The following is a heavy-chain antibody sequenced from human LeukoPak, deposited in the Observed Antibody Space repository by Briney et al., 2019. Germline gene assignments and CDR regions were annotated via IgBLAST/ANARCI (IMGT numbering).Heavy chain of an antibody. Sequence: GGSLRLSCAASGFTFSTYAMSWVRQAPGKGLEWVSGISGSGGSTYYADSVKGRFTISRDNAKNTLYLQMNSLRAEDTAVYYCSRVGAVAGTLDSWGQGTQVTVSS. CDR3: SRVGAVAGTLDS. J-gene: IGHJ4*02. CDR1: GFTFSTYA. CDR2: ISGSGGST. V-gene: IGHV3-23*01. D-gene: IGHD6-19*01.